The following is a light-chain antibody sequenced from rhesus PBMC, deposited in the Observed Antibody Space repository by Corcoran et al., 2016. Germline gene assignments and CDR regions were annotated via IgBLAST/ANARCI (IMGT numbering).Light chain of an antibody. Sequence: DIQMTQSPSSLSASVGDRVTITCQASQGISNWLAWYQQKPGKAPEFLIYAASNFQIVVPSRFRGSGSGTEFTLTISSLQPEDFATYYCQQHNSNPYSFGQGTKVKIK. CDR2: AAS. J-gene: IGKJ2*01. V-gene: IGKV1-33*02. CDR1: QGISNW. CDR3: QQHNSNPYS.